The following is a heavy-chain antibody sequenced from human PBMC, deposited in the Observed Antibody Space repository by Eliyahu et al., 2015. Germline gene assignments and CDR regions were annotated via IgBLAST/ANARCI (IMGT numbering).Heavy chain of an antibody. Sequence: IRQPPGKGLEWIGEINHSGSTNYNPSLKSRVTISVDTSKNQFSLKLSSVTAADTAVYYCARAGRGYSYGFGAWGQGTLVTVSS. V-gene: IGHV4-34*01. J-gene: IGHJ5*02. CDR2: INHSGST. D-gene: IGHD5-18*01. CDR3: ARAGRGYSYGFGA.